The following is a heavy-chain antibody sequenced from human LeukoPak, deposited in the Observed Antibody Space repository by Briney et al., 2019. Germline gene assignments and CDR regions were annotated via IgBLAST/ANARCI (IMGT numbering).Heavy chain of an antibody. Sequence: SQTLSLTCSVSGASISSGTYYWAWLRQSPGKGLEWIGYIIHPSGTTSYNPSLKSRVTISADTSKNLLSLNLGSVTAADTAVSYCASGDIYFDYWGQGTLVTVSS. D-gene: IGHD7-27*01. CDR2: IIHPSGTT. CDR1: GASISSGTYY. V-gene: IGHV4-30-2*06. CDR3: ASGDIYFDY. J-gene: IGHJ4*02.